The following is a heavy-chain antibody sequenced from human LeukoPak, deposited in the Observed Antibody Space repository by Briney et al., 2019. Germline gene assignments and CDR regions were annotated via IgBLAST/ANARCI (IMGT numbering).Heavy chain of an antibody. Sequence: GGSLRLSCAASGFTFSSYWMHWVRQAPGKGLVWVSRINSDGSVTTYADSVKGRFTISRDNAKNTLYLQMNSLRAEDTAVYYCAGVGARALDYWGQGTLVTVSS. CDR1: GFTFSSYW. V-gene: IGHV3-74*01. D-gene: IGHD1-26*01. CDR2: INSDGSVT. J-gene: IGHJ4*02. CDR3: AGVGARALDY.